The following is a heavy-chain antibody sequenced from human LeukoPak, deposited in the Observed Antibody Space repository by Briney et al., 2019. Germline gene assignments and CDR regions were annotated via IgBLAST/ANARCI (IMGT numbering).Heavy chain of an antibody. CDR2: ISGNGGST. J-gene: IGHJ3*02. CDR1: GFTFSSYA. Sequence: GASLRLSCAASGFTFSSYAMSWVRQAPGKGREGVSGISGNGGSTYYADSVKGRFTISRDNSKNTLYLQMNSLRAEDTAVYYCAKVYTYGGVSGDAFDIWGQGTMVTVSS. CDR3: AKVYTYGGVSGDAFDI. V-gene: IGHV3-23*01. D-gene: IGHD4-23*01.